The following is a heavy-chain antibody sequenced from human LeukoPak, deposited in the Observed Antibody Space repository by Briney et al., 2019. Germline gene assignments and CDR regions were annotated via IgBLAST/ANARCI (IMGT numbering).Heavy chain of an antibody. CDR3: ASIRGTLGY. CDR1: GFTFSDHF. Sequence: GGSLRLSCAASGFTFSDHFMDWVRQAPGKGLKWVGRIKNKANSYITQYAASMEGRFTVSRDDSKNSLYLQMSSLKTEDTAMYYCASIRGTLGYWGQGTVVTVSS. V-gene: IGHV3-72*01. D-gene: IGHD1-26*01. CDR2: IKNKANSYIT. J-gene: IGHJ4*02.